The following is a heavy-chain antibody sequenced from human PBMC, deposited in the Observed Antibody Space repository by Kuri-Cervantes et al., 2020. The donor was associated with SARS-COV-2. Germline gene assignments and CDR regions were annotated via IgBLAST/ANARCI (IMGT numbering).Heavy chain of an antibody. D-gene: IGHD3-3*01. CDR3: ARTLRFLEWFFDY. CDR2: IYYSGST. CDR1: GGSISSGDYY. J-gene: IGHJ4*02. Sequence: SETLSLTCTVSGGSISSGDYYWSWIRQPPGKGLEWIGYIYYSGSTYYNPSLKSRVTISVDTSKNQFSLKLSSVTAADTAVYYCARTLRFLEWFFDYWGRGTLVTVSS. V-gene: IGHV4-30-4*08.